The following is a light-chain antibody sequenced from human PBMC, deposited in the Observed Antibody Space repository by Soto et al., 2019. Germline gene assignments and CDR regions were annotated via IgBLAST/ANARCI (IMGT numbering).Light chain of an antibody. CDR3: LQDYNYPWT. CDR2: AAS. J-gene: IGKJ1*01. CDR1: QGIRND. Sequence: IHMTHSPSSLSASLGDRVTITFRASQGIRNDLGWYQQKPGKAPKLLIYAASSLQSGVPSRFSGSGSGTDFTLTISSLQPEDFATYYCLQDYNYPWTFGQGTKVDIK. V-gene: IGKV1-6*01.